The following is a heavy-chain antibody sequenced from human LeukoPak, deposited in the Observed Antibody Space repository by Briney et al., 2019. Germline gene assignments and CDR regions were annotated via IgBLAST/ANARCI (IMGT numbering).Heavy chain of an antibody. CDR1: GGSISSSSYY. CDR3: PRHRGGNFPPPFDY. J-gene: IGHJ4*02. D-gene: IGHD4-23*01. V-gene: IGHV4-39*01. CDR2: IYYSGST. Sequence: SETLSLTCTVSGGSISSSSYYWGWIRQPPGKGLEWIGSIYYSGSTYYSPSLKSRVTISVDTSRNQFSLKLSSVTAADTAVYYCPRHRGGNFPPPFDYWGQGPLVTVSS.